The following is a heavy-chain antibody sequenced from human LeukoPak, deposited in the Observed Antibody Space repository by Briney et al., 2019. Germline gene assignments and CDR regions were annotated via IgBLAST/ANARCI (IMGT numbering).Heavy chain of an antibody. V-gene: IGHV3-33*01. CDR3: ARGVDYYENSGTIDY. CDR1: GFTFSDYG. Sequence: GKSLRLSCTASGFTFSDYGMHWVRQPPGKGLEWVAIIWYDGSNKEYEDSVKGRFTISRDNSKNTLYLQMNSLRAEDTAVYYCARGVDYYENSGTIDYWGQGTLVTVSS. CDR2: IWYDGSNK. D-gene: IGHD3-22*01. J-gene: IGHJ4*02.